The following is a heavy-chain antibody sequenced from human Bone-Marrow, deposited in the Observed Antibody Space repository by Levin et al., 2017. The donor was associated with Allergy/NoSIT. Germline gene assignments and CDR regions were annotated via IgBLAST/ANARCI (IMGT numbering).Heavy chain of an antibody. CDR3: VRDDRPNYDLWSNYIVYYGMDV. D-gene: IGHD3-3*01. V-gene: IGHV3-74*03. Sequence: QTGGSLRLSCAGSGFIFETYWMHWVRQGPGKGLLWVSSIDSDGYTTTYADFVKGRFTISRDNAKSTVSLQMNSLRREDTAVYYCVRDDRPNYDLWSNYIVYYGMDVWGRGTTVTVSS. CDR1: GFIFETYW. J-gene: IGHJ6*02. CDR2: IDSDGYTT.